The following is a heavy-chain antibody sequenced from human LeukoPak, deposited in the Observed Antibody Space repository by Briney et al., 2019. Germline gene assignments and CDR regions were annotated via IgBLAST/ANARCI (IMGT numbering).Heavy chain of an antibody. J-gene: IGHJ4*02. V-gene: IGHV4-39*01. CDR3: AREGLGFDY. Sequence: SETLSLTCTVSGGSISSSSYYWGWIRQPPGKGLEWIGSIYYSGSTYHNPSLKSRVTISVDTSKNQFSLKLSSVTAADTAVYYCAREGLGFDYWGQGTLVTVSS. CDR2: IYYSGST. CDR1: GGSISSSSYY.